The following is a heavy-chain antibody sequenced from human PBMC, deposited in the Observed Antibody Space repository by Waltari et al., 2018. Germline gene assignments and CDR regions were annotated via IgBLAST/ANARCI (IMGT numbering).Heavy chain of an antibody. CDR2: VHPGDSDV. V-gene: IGHV5-51*01. Sequence: EVQFVQSGAELKKPGESLQLSCRASGYNFTNYLIGWVRQMPGKGLEWLGTVHPGDSDVRYSPSFQGHITISADKSVSTAYLQLNNLRASDSAIYYCASPDYWGQGTLVTVSS. CDR1: GYNFTNYL. CDR3: ASPDY. J-gene: IGHJ4*02.